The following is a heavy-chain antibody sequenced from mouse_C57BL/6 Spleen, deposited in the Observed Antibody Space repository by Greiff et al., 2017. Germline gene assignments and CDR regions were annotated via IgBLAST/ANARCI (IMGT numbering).Heavy chain of an antibody. Sequence: QVQLQQPGAELVKPGASVKLSCKASGYTFTSYWMHWVKQRPGQGLEWIGMIHPNSGSTNYNEKFKSKATLTVDKSSSTAYMQLSSLTSEDSAVYYCARTEYGNYAMDYWGQGTSVTVSS. J-gene: IGHJ4*01. CDR2: IHPNSGST. V-gene: IGHV1-64*01. CDR3: ARTEYGNYAMDY. D-gene: IGHD2-1*01. CDR1: GYTFTSYW.